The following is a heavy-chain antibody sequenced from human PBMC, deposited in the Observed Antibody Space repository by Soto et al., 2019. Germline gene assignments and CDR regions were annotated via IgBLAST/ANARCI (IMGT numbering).Heavy chain of an antibody. D-gene: IGHD6-6*01. CDR1: GYTFTSYA. V-gene: IGHV1-3*01. J-gene: IGHJ6*03. CDR3: ARDRIAAPYAHMDV. CDR2: INAGNGNT. Sequence: QVQLVQSGAEVKKPGASVKVSCKASGYTFTSYAMHWVRQAPGQRLEWMGWINAGNGNTKYSQKFQGRVTITRDTSASTAYMELSSLRSEDTAVYYCARDRIAAPYAHMDVWGKGTTVTVSS.